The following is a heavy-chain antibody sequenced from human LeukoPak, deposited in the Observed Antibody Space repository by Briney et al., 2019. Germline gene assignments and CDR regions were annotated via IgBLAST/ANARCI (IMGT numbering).Heavy chain of an antibody. D-gene: IGHD2-15*01. CDR1: GFTFSTSS. CDR3: AKRYCSGGSCYHRYFDS. CDR2: FSGSSGRT. Sequence: GGSLRLSCAASGFTFSTSSMSWVRQAPGRGLEWVSLFSGSSGRTYYADSVKGRFTISRDNSKNTLYLHMNSLRAEDTAIYYCAKRYCSGGSCYHRYFDSWGQGTPVTVSS. J-gene: IGHJ4*02. V-gene: IGHV3-23*01.